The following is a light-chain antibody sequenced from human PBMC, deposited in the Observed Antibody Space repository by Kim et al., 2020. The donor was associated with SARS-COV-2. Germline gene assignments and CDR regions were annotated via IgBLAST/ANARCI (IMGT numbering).Light chain of an antibody. V-gene: IGLV1-40*01. CDR3: QSYDSSLSGLYV. J-gene: IGLJ1*01. Sequence: VSIACTRSSPNIGAGYYVHWYQQLPGTAPKLLIYGNSNRPSGVPDRFSGSKSGTSASLAITGLQAEDEADYYCQSYDSSLSGLYVFGTGTKVTVL. CDR2: GNS. CDR1: SPNIGAGYY.